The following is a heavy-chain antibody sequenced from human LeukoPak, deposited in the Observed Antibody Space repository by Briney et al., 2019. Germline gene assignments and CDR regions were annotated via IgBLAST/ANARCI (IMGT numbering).Heavy chain of an antibody. CDR1: GFTFSTYN. V-gene: IGHV3-48*02. CDR2: ISSGSRII. J-gene: IGHJ4*02. Sequence: GGSLRLSCAASGFTFSTYNMNWVRQAPGKGLEWVSFISSGSRIIYYADSVKGRFTVSRDNAKNSLYLQMNSLRDEDTAVYYCARNPAGIGDYWGQGTLVTVSS. CDR3: ARNPAGIGDY. D-gene: IGHD1-26*01.